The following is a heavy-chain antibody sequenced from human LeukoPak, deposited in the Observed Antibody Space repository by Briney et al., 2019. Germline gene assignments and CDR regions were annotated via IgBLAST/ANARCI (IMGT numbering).Heavy chain of an antibody. D-gene: IGHD2-15*01. CDR1: GFTFDDYA. CDR2: ISWNSGSI. V-gene: IGHV3-9*01. Sequence: PGGSLRLSCAASGFTFDDYAMHWVRQAPGKGLEWVSGISWNSGSIGYADSVKGRFTISRDNAKNSLYPQMNSLRAEDTALYYCAKDIGVVVVAAGMDVWGQGTTVTVSS. CDR3: AKDIGVVVVAAGMDV. J-gene: IGHJ6*02.